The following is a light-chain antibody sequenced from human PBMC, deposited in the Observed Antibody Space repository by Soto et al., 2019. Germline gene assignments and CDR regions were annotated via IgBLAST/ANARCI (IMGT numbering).Light chain of an antibody. V-gene: IGKV1-5*01. Sequence: DIQMTQSPSTLSGSVGDRVTITCRASQSISRWLAWYQQKPGKAPELLIYAASTLQSGVPSRFSGSGSGTEFTLSITSLQPDDFATYYCQQCFWHWTFGQGTKVDIK. CDR3: QQCFWHWT. CDR1: QSISRW. J-gene: IGKJ1*01. CDR2: AAS.